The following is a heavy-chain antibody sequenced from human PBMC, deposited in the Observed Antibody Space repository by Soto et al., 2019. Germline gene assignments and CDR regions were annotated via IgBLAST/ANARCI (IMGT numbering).Heavy chain of an antibody. V-gene: IGHV2-26*01. D-gene: IGHD6-19*01. CDR2: IFPTDEK. CDR1: GFSLGNDGMG. CDR3: ARIFGAGWSGGFRYYGMDV. Sequence: QVTLKESGPVLMKTTETLTLTCAVSGFSLGNDGMGVTWIRQTPGRALEWLAHIFPTDEKSYSPTLKSRLVISNDTSKGQVVLTMTNVNPLDTATYYCARIFGAGWSGGFRYYGMDVWGQGTAVTVSS. J-gene: IGHJ6*02.